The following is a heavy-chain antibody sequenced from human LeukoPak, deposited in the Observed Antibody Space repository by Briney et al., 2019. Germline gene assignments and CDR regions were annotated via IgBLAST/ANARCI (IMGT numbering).Heavy chain of an antibody. CDR1: GYTFSNYW. J-gene: IGHJ4*02. CDR2: IYPGDSDT. D-gene: IGHD6-6*01. V-gene: IGHV5-51*01. Sequence: GESLRISCKGSGYTFSNYWIGWVRQMPGKGLEWMGIIYPGDSDTSYSPSFQGQVTISADKSISTAYLQWSSLKASDTAMYYCARTIAAPPLALDYWGQGTLVTVSS. CDR3: ARTIAAPPLALDY.